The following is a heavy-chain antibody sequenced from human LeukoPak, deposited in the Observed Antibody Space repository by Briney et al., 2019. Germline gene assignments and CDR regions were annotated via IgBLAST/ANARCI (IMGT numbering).Heavy chain of an antibody. CDR3: ARGGYYGSGSRSNWFDP. Sequence: SSETLSLTCAVYGGSFSGYYWSWIRQPPGKGLEWIGEINHSGSTNYNPSLKSRVTISVDTSKNQFSLKLSSVTAADTAVYYCARGGYYGSGSRSNWFDPWGQGTLVTVSS. J-gene: IGHJ5*02. CDR1: GGSFSGYY. CDR2: INHSGST. V-gene: IGHV4-34*01. D-gene: IGHD3-10*01.